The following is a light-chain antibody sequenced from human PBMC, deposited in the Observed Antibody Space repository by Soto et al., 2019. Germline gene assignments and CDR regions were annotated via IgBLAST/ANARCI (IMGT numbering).Light chain of an antibody. CDR2: GAS. CDR1: QSVSSN. CDR3: QQYNKWPPYT. J-gene: IGKJ2*01. V-gene: IGKV3-15*01. Sequence: EIVMTQSPATLSVSPGERATLSCRASQSVSSNLAWYQQKPAQAPRLLIYGASTSATGIPARFSGSGSGTEVTLTISSLQSEDFAVYYCQQYNKWPPYTFGQGTKLEIK.